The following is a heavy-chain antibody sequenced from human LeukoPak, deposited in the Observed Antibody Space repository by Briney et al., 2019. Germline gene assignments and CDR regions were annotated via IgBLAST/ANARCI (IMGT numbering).Heavy chain of an antibody. CDR3: AKKLSSEFYFDY. J-gene: IGHJ4*02. V-gene: IGHV3-23*01. CDR2: ISGSGGST. D-gene: IGHD3-22*01. CDR1: GFTFSSYA. Sequence: QSGGSLRLSCAASGFTFSSYAMSWVRQAPGKGLEWVSAISGSGGSTYYADSVKGRFTISRDNSKNTLYLQMNSLRAEDTAVYYCAKKLSSEFYFDYWGQGTLVTVSS.